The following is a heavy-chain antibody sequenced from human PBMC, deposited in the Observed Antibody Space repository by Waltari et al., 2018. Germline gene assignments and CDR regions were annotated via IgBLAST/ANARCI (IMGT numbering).Heavy chain of an antibody. CDR3: AKDAIDYSNYEGFFDY. J-gene: IGHJ4*02. CDR1: GFTFSSYG. Sequence: QVQLVESGGGVVQPGRSLRLSCAASGFTFSSYGMHWVRQAPGKGLEWVAVISYDGSNKYYADSVEGRFTISRDNSKNTLYLQMNSLRAEDTAVYYCAKDAIDYSNYEGFFDYWGQGTLVTVSS. D-gene: IGHD4-4*01. CDR2: ISYDGSNK. V-gene: IGHV3-30*18.